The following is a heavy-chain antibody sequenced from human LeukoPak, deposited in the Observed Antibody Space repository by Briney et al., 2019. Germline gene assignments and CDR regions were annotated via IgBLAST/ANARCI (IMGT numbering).Heavy chain of an antibody. V-gene: IGHV2-5*02. CDR1: GFSLSTSGVG. Sequence: SGPTLVKPTQTLTLTCTFSGFSLSTSGVGVGWIRQPPGKALEWLALIYWDDYKRYSPSLKSRLTITKDASKNQVVLTMTNMDPVDTATYYCAHADYDILTGYRHFDYWGQGTLVTVSS. J-gene: IGHJ4*02. CDR3: AHADYDILTGYRHFDY. CDR2: IYWDDYK. D-gene: IGHD3-9*01.